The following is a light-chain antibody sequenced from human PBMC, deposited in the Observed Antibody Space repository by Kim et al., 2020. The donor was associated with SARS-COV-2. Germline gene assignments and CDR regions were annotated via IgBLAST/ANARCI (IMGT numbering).Light chain of an antibody. V-gene: IGKV1-33*01. CDR2: DAS. CDR1: QDINKN. Sequence: ASIGDRVTIPCQASQDINKNLNWYQQKPGTAPRVLISDASYLERGVPSRFSGSGSGSEYSLTINSLQPEDIATYYCQQYGNLPLTFGGGTKVDIK. CDR3: QQYGNLPLT. J-gene: IGKJ4*01.